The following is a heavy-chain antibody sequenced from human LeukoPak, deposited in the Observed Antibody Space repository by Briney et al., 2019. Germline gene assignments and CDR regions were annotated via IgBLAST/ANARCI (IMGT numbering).Heavy chain of an antibody. CDR1: GGSINSYH. D-gene: IGHD4-23*01. J-gene: IGHJ4*02. CDR2: LYSSGSF. V-gene: IGHV4-4*07. Sequence: TSETLSLTCNVSGGSINSYHWSWIRQPAGEGLEWIGRLYSSGSFNYNPSLKSRVSMSVDTSKNQFSLKLTSGTAADTAVYFCARGGKATVVTLWGPGILVTVS. CDR3: ARGGKATVVTL.